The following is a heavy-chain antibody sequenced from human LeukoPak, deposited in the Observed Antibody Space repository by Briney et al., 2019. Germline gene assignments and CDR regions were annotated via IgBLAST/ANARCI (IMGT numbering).Heavy chain of an antibody. CDR2: VHLSGAS. V-gene: IGHV4-4*02. CDR3: ARGSGAFSPFGF. CDR1: GGSILSTNW. J-gene: IGHJ4*02. Sequence: SETLSLTCAVSGGSILSTNWWSWVRQPPGKGLEWIGEVHLSGASNYNPSLKSRVSMSIDKSRNHLSLELTSVTAADTAIYYCARGSGAFSPFGFWGQGTLVTVSS. D-gene: IGHD1-26*01.